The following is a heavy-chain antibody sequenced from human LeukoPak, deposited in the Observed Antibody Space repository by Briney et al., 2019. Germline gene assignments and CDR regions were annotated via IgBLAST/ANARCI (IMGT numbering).Heavy chain of an antibody. CDR1: EFTLSSYW. Sequence: GGSLRLSCAVSEFTLSSYWMSWVRQAPGKGLEWVANIKQDGSDKYYVDSVKGRFTISRDDGKNSLYLQMTSLRSEENALYYCASSDGEQQLALCGQGNLVTVSS. D-gene: IGHD6-13*01. J-gene: IGHJ4*02. CDR2: IKQDGSDK. CDR3: ASSDGEQQLAL. V-gene: IGHV3-7*03.